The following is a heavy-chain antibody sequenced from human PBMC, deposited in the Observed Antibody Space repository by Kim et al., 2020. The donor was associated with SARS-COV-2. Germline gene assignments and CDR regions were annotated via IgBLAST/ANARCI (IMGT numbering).Heavy chain of an antibody. CDR1: GDSVNSRTYY. V-gene: IGHV4-39*01. CDR3: VSGYPVYDYGAFDY. D-gene: IGHD4-17*01. CDR2: IYFGGKT. Sequence: SETLSLTCDVSGDSVNSRTYYWGWIRQPPGKGLEWIATIYFGGKTYYSPSLKSRLTISVDTSKNEFSLKVTSVSASDTAGYYCVSGYPVYDYGAFDYWG. J-gene: IGHJ4*01.